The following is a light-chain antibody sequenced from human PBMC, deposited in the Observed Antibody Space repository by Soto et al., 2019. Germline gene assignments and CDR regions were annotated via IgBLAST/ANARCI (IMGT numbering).Light chain of an antibody. J-gene: IGKJ5*01. V-gene: IGKV3D-20*02. CDR3: QQRSNWPTIT. CDR2: AAS. Sequence: IVLTQSPGTLSLSPGERATLSCRAGQSVSSNYLAWYQQKPGQAPRLLIYAASSRATGIPDRFSGSGSGTEFTLTIGSLQSEDCALYYCQQRSNWPTITFGQGTRLEIK. CDR1: QSVSSNY.